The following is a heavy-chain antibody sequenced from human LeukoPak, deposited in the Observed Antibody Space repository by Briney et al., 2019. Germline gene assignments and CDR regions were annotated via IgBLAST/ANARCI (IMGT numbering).Heavy chain of an antibody. CDR1: GFTFSSYA. J-gene: IGHJ4*02. CDR2: ISGSGGST. D-gene: IGHD3-9*01. CDR3: ARPRGYDILTGGFDY. V-gene: IGHV3-23*01. Sequence: GGSLRLSCAASGFTFSSYAMSWVRQAPGKGLERVSAISGSGGSTYYADSVKGRFTISRDNSKNTLYLQMNSLRAEDAAVYYCARPRGYDILTGGFDYWGQGTLVTVSS.